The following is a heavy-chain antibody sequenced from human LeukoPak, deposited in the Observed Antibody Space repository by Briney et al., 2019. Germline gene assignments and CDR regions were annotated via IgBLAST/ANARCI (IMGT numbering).Heavy chain of an antibody. CDR2: ISGSGGST. CDR3: AKYWSEAGATGSFDY. V-gene: IGHV3-23*01. Sequence: GGSLRLSCAASGFTFSSYAMSWVRQAPGKGLEWVSAISGSGGSTYYADSVKGRFTISRDNSKNTLYLQMNSLRAEDTAVYYCAKYWSEAGATGSFDYWGQGTLVTVSS. CDR1: GFTFSSYA. J-gene: IGHJ4*02. D-gene: IGHD1-26*01.